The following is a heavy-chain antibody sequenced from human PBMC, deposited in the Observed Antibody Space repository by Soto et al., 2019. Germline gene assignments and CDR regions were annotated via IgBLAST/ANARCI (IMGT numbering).Heavy chain of an antibody. CDR1: GGSISGGVGGLYY. Sequence: QLQLRESGPGLVKPSETLSLTCTVSGGSISGGVGGLYYWSWIRQPPGKGLEWIGYIYDSGSTYYHPSLKSRVTTSVDTSKIQSSLRLSSVAAADTAVYYCAREVIPLTTDWYFDLWGRGTLLPVSS. CDR2: IYDSGST. J-gene: IGHJ2*01. CDR3: AREVIPLTTDWYFDL. D-gene: IGHD4-17*01. V-gene: IGHV4-30-4*01.